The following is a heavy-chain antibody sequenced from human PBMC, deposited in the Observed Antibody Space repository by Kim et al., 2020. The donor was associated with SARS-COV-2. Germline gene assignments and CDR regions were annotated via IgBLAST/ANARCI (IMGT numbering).Heavy chain of an antibody. CDR3: ARGGAIYGSGSYGVGDY. D-gene: IGHD3-10*01. CDR1: GDSLRGYF. V-gene: IGHV4-59*12. CDR2: IFFSGST. J-gene: IGHJ4*02. Sequence: SETLSLTCTVSGDSLRGYFWRWVRQTPAKGLEWIGHIFFSGSTKYNPSFKGRVTISMSTPKNQVSLSLSSVTAADPAVYYCARGGAIYGSGSYGVGDYWGQGILVTVSS.